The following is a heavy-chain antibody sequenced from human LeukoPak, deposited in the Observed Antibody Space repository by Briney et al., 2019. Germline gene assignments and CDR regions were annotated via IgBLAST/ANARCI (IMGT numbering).Heavy chain of an antibody. CDR2: ISSSSSYI. Sequence: GGSLRLSCAASGFTFSSYSMNWVRQAPGKGLEWVSSISSSSSYIYYADSVKGRFTISRDNAKNSLYLQMNSPRAEDTAVYYCARDPRRVYSGSLLNWFDPWGQGTLVTVSS. J-gene: IGHJ5*02. V-gene: IGHV3-21*01. D-gene: IGHD1-26*01. CDR3: ARDPRRVYSGSLLNWFDP. CDR1: GFTFSSYS.